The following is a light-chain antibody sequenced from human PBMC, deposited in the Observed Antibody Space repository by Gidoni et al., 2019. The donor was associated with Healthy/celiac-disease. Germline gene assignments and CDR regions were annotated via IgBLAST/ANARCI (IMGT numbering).Light chain of an antibody. CDR2: DAS. CDR3: QQRSNWPL. J-gene: IGKJ4*01. Sequence: EIVLTQSPATLSVSPGERATLSRRASQSVSSYLAWYQQKPGQAPRLLIYDASNRATGIPARFSGSGSGTDFTLTISSLEPEDFAVYYCQQRSNWPLFGGGTKVEIK. CDR1: QSVSSY. V-gene: IGKV3-11*01.